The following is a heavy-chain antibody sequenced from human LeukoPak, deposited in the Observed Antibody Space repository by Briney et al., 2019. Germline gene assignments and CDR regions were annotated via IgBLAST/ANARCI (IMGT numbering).Heavy chain of an antibody. CDR1: GGSISSSSYY. D-gene: IGHD1-26*01. CDR2: IYYSGST. CDR3: ARDHLLIVGATDDAFDI. Sequence: SETLSLTCTVSGGSISSSSYYWGWTRQPPGKGLEWIGSIYYSGSTYYNPSLKSRVTISVDTSKNQFSLKLSSVTAADTAVYYCARDHLLIVGATDDAFDIWGQGTMVTVSS. V-gene: IGHV4-39*07. J-gene: IGHJ3*02.